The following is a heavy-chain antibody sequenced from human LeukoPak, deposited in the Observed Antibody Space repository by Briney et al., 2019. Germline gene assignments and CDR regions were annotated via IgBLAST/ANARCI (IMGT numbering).Heavy chain of an antibody. V-gene: IGHV5-51*01. CDR2: IYPGDSDT. Sequence: GESLKISCKASGYSFTSYWIGWVRQMPGIGLEWMGIIYPGDSDTRYSPSFQGQVTISADKSTSTAYPQWSSLKASDSAMYYCARSMLRGVNFNYWGQGTLVTVSS. D-gene: IGHD3-10*01. CDR1: GYSFTSYW. CDR3: ARSMLRGVNFNY. J-gene: IGHJ4*02.